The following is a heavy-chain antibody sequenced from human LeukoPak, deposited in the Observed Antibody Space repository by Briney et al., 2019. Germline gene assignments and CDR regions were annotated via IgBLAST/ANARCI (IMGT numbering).Heavy chain of an antibody. V-gene: IGHV3-23*01. D-gene: IGHD3-22*01. CDR3: AKAWYYYDSSGYRYYFDY. CDR1: GFTFSSYA. J-gene: IGHJ4*02. Sequence: PGGSLRLSCAASGFTFSSYAMSWVRQAPGKGLEWVSAISGSGGSTYYADSVKGRFTISRDNSKNTLYLQMNNLRAEDTAVYYCAKAWYYYDSSGYRYYFDYWGQGTLVTVSS. CDR2: ISGSGGST.